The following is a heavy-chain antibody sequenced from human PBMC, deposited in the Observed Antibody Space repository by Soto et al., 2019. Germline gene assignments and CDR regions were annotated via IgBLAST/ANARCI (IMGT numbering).Heavy chain of an antibody. D-gene: IGHD4-17*01. Sequence: GGSLRLSCAASGFTFSSYSMNWVRQAPGKGLEWVSYISSSSSTIYYADSVKGRFTISRDNAKNSLYLQMNSLRAEDTAVYYCAREVYGDYSLRWFDPWGQGTLVTVSS. CDR3: AREVYGDYSLRWFDP. V-gene: IGHV3-48*01. J-gene: IGHJ5*02. CDR2: ISSSSSTI. CDR1: GFTFSSYS.